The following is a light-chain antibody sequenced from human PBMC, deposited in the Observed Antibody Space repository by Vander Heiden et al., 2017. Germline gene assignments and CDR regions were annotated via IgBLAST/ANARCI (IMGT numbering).Light chain of an antibody. CDR1: SSDVGGYNY. CDR2: DVT. CDR3: SSYAASYTYV. V-gene: IGLV2-11*01. J-gene: IGLJ1*01. Sequence: QSALTQPRSVSGSPGQSVPISCTGTSSDVGGYNYVSWYQQHPGKAPKLMIYDVTKRPSGVPDRFSASKSGNTASLTISGLQVEDEADYYCSSYAASYTYVFGTGTKVTVL.